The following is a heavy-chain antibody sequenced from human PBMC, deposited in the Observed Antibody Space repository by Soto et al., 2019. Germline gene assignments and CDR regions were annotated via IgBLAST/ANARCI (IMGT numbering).Heavy chain of an antibody. V-gene: IGHV1-18*01. Sequence: GASVKVSCKASGYTFTSYGISWVRQAPGQGLEWMGWISAYNGNTSYAQKLQGRVTMTTDTSTSTAYMELWSLRSDDTAVYYCARTGYCSSTSCYTEGFYFDYWGQGTLVTVSS. D-gene: IGHD2-2*02. J-gene: IGHJ4*02. CDR1: GYTFTSYG. CDR3: ARTGYCSSTSCYTEGFYFDY. CDR2: ISAYNGNT.